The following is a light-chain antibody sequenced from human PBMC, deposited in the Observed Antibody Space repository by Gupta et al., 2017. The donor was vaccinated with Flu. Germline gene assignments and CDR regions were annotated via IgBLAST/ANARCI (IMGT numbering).Light chain of an antibody. CDR1: SSNIGAGYD. CDR2: GNS. J-gene: IGLJ3*02. V-gene: IGLV1-40*01. CDR3: QSYDSSLSGVV. Sequence: QSVLTQPPSVSGAPGQSVTISSTGSSSNIGAGYDVHWYQQIPGTAPKLLIYGNSNRPSGFPDRLSGSKSGTSASLAITGLQVEDEADYYCQSYDSSLSGVVFGGGTKLTVL.